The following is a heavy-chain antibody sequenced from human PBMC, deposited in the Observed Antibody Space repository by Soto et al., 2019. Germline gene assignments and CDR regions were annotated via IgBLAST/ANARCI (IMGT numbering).Heavy chain of an antibody. CDR1: GGSIRNVGYY. D-gene: IGHD3-10*01. V-gene: IGHV4-31*03. J-gene: IGHJ4*02. CDR3: ARGSGFGETGDYFDY. Sequence: PSETLSLTSTVSGGSIRNVGYYRSWIRQHPGKGLEWIGYIYYSGSTYYNPSLKSRVTISVDTSKNQFSLKLSSVTAADTAVYYCARGSGFGETGDYFDYWGQGTLVTVSS. CDR2: IYYSGST.